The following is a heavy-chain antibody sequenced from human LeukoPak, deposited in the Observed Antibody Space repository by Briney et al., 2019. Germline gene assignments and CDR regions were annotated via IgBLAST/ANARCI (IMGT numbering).Heavy chain of an antibody. J-gene: IGHJ4*02. CDR2: INNSGNT. Sequence: KPSETLSLTCTVSGGSISSYYWSWIRQPPGKGLEWIGYINNSGNTNYNPSLKSRVTMSVDTSKNQFYMKLSSVTAADTAIYYCARHYYDSSGYIRAFDYWGQGTLVTVSS. CDR3: ARHYYDSSGYIRAFDY. D-gene: IGHD3-22*01. V-gene: IGHV4-59*01. CDR1: GGSISSYY.